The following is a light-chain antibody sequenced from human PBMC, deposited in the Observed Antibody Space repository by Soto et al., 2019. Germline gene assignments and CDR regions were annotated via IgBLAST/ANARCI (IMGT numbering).Light chain of an antibody. J-gene: IGKJ4*01. CDR2: DAS. CDR3: QQYNSYL. CDR1: QSISSW. Sequence: DIQMTQSPSTLSASVGDRVTITCRASQSISSWLAWYQQKPGKAPKLLIYDASSLESGVPSRFSGSGSGTEFTLTISSLQPEDFANYYCQQYNSYLFGGGTKVEIK. V-gene: IGKV1-5*01.